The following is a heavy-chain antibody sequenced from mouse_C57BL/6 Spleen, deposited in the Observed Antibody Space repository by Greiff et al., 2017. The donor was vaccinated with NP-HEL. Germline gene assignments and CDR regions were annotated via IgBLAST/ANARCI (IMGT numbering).Heavy chain of an antibody. CDR1: GYTFTSYT. Sequence: QVQLKESGAELARPGASVKMSCKASGYTFTSYTMHWVKQRPGQGLEWIGYINPSSGYTKYNQKFKDKATLTADKSSSTAYMQLSSLTSEDSAVYYCARHYSNFHWYFDVWGTGTTVTVSS. D-gene: IGHD2-5*01. CDR2: INPSSGYT. J-gene: IGHJ1*03. V-gene: IGHV1-4*01. CDR3: ARHYSNFHWYFDV.